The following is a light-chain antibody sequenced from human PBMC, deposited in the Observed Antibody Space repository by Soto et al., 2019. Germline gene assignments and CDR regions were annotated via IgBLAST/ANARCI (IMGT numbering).Light chain of an antibody. CDR1: SSDVGGYNY. V-gene: IGLV2-8*01. Sequence: QSALTQPPSASGSPGQSVTISCTGTSSDVGGYNYVSWYQHHPAKAPKLLIYEVSKRPSGVPDRFSGSKSGNTASLTVSGLQADDEADYCCSSYAGSNNLIFGGGTQLTVL. CDR2: EVS. J-gene: IGLJ2*01. CDR3: SSYAGSNNLI.